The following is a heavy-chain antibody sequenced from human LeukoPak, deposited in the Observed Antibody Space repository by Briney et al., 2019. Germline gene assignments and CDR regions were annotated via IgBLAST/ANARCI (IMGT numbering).Heavy chain of an antibody. Sequence: PGRSLRLSCTASGFTFSSYAMHWVRQAPGKGLEWVAVISYDGSNKYYADSVKGRFTISRDHSKNTLYLQMNNLRAEDTAVYYCARDNYGGDYWGQGTLVTVSS. CDR2: ISYDGSNK. CDR1: GFTFSSYA. J-gene: IGHJ4*02. CDR3: ARDNYGGDY. D-gene: IGHD4-11*01. V-gene: IGHV3-30-3*01.